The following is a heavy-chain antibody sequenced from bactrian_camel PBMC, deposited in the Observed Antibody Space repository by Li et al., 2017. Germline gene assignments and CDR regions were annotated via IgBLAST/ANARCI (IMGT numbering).Heavy chain of an antibody. CDR2: IASDGST. D-gene: IGHD2*01. CDR1: GYTYSTYC. Sequence: HVQLVESGGGSVQAGGSLRLSCAASGYTYSTYCMGWFRQTPGKEREGVAGIASDGSTIYADSVKGRFTVSKDNANHTLDLQMNSLKPEDSACTTVPQSVATRIVVVLVSLELMSIGIGARGPRSPSP. V-gene: IGHV3S53*01. J-gene: IGHJ4*01. CDR3: PQSVATRIVVVLVSLELMSIG.